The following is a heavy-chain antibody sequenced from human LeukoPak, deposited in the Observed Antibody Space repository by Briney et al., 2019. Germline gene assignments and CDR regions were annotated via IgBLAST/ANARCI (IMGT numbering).Heavy chain of an antibody. D-gene: IGHD3-10*01. J-gene: IGHJ6*02. CDR1: GFTFSSYG. CDR3: AKDQGAGGSGSYYYGMDV. Sequence: GGSLRLSCAASGFTFSSYGMHWVRQAPGKGLEWVAFIRYDGSNKYYADSVKGRFTISRDNAKNSLYLQMNSLRAEDTALYYCAKDQGAGGSGSYYYGMDVWGQGTTVTVSS. CDR2: IRYDGSNK. V-gene: IGHV3-30*02.